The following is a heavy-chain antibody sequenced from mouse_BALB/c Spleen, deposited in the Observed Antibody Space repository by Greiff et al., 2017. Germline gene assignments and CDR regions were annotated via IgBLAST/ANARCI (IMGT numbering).Heavy chain of an antibody. J-gene: IGHJ4*01. D-gene: IGHD1-1*02. Sequence: EVQLLESGGGLVQPGGSLKLSCAASGFAFSSYWMRWVRQTPGKGLEWIGEINPDSSSKNYTPSLKDKFTISRDNAKNTLYMQMSKVRSEDTALYYCARFRVVGAMDYWGQGTSVTVSA. V-gene: IGHV4-1*02. CDR1: GFAFSSYW. CDR2: INPDSSSK. CDR3: ARFRVVGAMDY.